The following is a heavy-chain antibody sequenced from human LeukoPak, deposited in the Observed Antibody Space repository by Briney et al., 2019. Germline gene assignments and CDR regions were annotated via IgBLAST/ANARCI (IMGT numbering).Heavy chain of an antibody. CDR2: IYTDENA. Sequence: GGSVSLSRAACGCTDSRNYMYWVRQAPGKGLEGVSVIYTDENADYADSVKGRFTISRDNSKNTLYLQMNSLRVDDTSVYYCARYGNSSSGYWYFDLWGRGTLVTVSS. CDR3: ARYGNSSSGYWYFDL. D-gene: IGHD6-13*01. J-gene: IGHJ2*01. CDR1: GCTDSRNY. V-gene: IGHV3-53*01.